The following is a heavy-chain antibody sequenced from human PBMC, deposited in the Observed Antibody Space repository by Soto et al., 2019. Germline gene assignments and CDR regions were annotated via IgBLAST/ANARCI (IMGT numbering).Heavy chain of an antibody. CDR2: IGVGSGNR. Sequence: SVKVSCKASGFTFTSSAVQWVRQARGQRLEWIGWIGVGSGNRHYAQKFQERVTITRDMSTNTAYMELSSLQPEDTALYYCVAESHVTPYYFENWGQGALVTVSS. D-gene: IGHD2-21*02. J-gene: IGHJ4*02. CDR3: VAESHVTPYYFEN. CDR1: GFTFTSSA. V-gene: IGHV1-58*01.